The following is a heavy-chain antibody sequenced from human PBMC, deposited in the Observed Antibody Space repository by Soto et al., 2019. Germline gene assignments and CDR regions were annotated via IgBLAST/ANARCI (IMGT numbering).Heavy chain of an antibody. J-gene: IGHJ6*02. CDR3: ARASSWSPYFSSGIAV. CDR2: IYWNDDK. V-gene: IGHV2-5*01. Sequence: SGPTLVNPTQTLTLTCSFSGFSLSTSGVGVGWIRQPPGKALEWLALIYWNDDKLYSPSLKSRLTITKDTSKNQVVLKMTTTDHIDTATYYCARASSWSPYFSSGIAVWGQATT. CDR1: GFSLSTSGVG. D-gene: IGHD6-13*01.